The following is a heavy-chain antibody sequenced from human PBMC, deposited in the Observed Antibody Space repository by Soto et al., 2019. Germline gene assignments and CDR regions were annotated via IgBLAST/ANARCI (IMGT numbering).Heavy chain of an antibody. CDR2: ISSGSTNI. Sequence: GGSLRLSCAASGFTFSDFYMSWIRQAPGKGLEWISYISSGSTNIFYADNVKGRFTVSRDNAKNSVYLQMDSLIAEDTAVYYCARDRNAAGSDYWGQGTLVTVSS. D-gene: IGHD1-1*01. V-gene: IGHV3-11*01. J-gene: IGHJ4*02. CDR1: GFTFSDFY. CDR3: ARDRNAAGSDY.